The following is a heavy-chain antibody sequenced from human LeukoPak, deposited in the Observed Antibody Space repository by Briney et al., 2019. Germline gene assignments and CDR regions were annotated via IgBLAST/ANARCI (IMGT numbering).Heavy chain of an antibody. V-gene: IGHV4-38-2*01. J-gene: IGHJ4*02. CDR2: IYHSGST. Sequence: SETLSLTCAVSGYPISSGDYWGWIRQPPGKGLDWIGSIYHSGSTYYNPSLKSRVTVSVDTSKNQFSLKLNSVTAADTAVYYCARRNTYYGPFDYWGQGALVTVSS. CDR3: ARRNTYYGPFDY. D-gene: IGHD1-26*01. CDR1: GYPISSGDY.